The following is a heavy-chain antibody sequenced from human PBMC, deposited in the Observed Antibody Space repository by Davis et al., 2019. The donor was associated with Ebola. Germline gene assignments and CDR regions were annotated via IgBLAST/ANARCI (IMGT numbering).Heavy chain of an antibody. CDR3: GPKCSSTTGGRFGMDV. J-gene: IGHJ6*04. CDR2: ISSSSSTI. D-gene: IGHD2-2*01. Sequence: GGSLRLSCAASGFTFSSYSMNWVRQAPGKGLEWVSYISSSSSTIYYADSVKGRFTISRDNAKNSLYLQMNSLRAEDAAVYYCGPKCSSTTGGRFGMDVWGKGATVTVSS. CDR1: GFTFSSYS. V-gene: IGHV3-48*01.